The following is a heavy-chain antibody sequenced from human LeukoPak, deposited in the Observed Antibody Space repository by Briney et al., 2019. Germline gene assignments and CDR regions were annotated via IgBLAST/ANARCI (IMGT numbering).Heavy chain of an antibody. CDR1: GFTFSDYY. D-gene: IGHD1-1*01. J-gene: IGHJ4*02. Sequence: GGSLRLSRAASGFTFSDYYMSWIRQAPGKGLEWISYITYSGSITYYADSVKGRFTISRDNSKNTLYLQMNSLRAEDTAVYYCAKDIGTGTTGNDYWGQGTLVTVSS. CDR3: AKDIGTGTTGNDY. CDR2: ITYSGSIT. V-gene: IGHV3-11*01.